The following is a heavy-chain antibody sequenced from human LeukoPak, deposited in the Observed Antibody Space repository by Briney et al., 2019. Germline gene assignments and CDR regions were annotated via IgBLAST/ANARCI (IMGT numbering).Heavy chain of an antibody. CDR2: IYYSGST. J-gene: IGHJ5*02. D-gene: IGHD2-2*01. CDR1: GGSISSSSYY. CDR3: ARALVHNWFDP. V-gene: IGHV4-39*07. Sequence: SETLSLTCTVSGGSISSSSYYWGWIRQPPGKGLEWIGSIYYSGSTYYDPSLKSRVTISVDTSKNQFSLKLSSVTAADTAVYYCARALVHNWFDPWGQGILVTVSS.